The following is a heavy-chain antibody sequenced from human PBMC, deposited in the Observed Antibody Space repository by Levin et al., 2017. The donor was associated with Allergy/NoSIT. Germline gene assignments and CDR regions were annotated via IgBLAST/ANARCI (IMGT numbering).Heavy chain of an antibody. D-gene: IGHD1-26*01. Sequence: SETLSLTCTVSGGSISTYYWNWIRQPPGKGLEWIGYIYYTGSSIYNPSLKSRVTISVDTSKNQFSLKLTSVTAADTAVYYCARSKVGGTYYFDYWGQGTLVTVSS. J-gene: IGHJ4*02. CDR2: IYYTGSS. CDR1: GGSISTYY. V-gene: IGHV4-59*01. CDR3: ARSKVGGTYYFDY.